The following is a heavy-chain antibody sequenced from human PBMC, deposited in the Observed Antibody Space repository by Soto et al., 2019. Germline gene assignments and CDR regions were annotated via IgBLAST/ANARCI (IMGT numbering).Heavy chain of an antibody. V-gene: IGHV4-59*01. CDR3: AGYPLHCSGGNCYNFYYGLDV. CDR2: IYYSGSV. J-gene: IGHJ6*02. Sequence: PSETLSLTCTVSGGSINNYYWSWIRQAPGKGLEWIGYIYYSGSVNYNPSLKSRVAISVDTSKNQFSLKLRSVTAADTAIYYCAGYPLHCSGGNCYNFYYGLDVWGQGTTVTVSS. CDR1: GGSINNYY. D-gene: IGHD2-15*01.